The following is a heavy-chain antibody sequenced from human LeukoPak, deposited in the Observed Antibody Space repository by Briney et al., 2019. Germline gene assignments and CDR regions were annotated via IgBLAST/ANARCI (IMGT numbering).Heavy chain of an antibody. D-gene: IGHD2-2*01. CDR1: GFTFSSYA. CDR2: ISYDGSNK. Sequence: PGGSLRLSCAASGFTFSSYAMHWVRQAPGKGLEWVSVISYDGSNKYYADSVKGRFTISRDNSKNTLYLQMNSLRAEDTAVYYCARDRSVVVPAAITKYYYGMDVWGQGTTVTVSS. J-gene: IGHJ6*02. CDR3: ARDRSVVVPAAITKYYYGMDV. V-gene: IGHV3-30-3*01.